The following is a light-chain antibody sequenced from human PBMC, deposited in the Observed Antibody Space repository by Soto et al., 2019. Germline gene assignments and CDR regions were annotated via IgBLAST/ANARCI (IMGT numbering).Light chain of an antibody. J-gene: IGKJ5*01. Sequence: EIVLTQSPGTLSLSPGERATLSCRTSQSVNTIYLAWYQQKPGPPPRLLIYGASSRATGIPDRFSGSGSGTDFTLTISRLEPEDFAVYYCQHYGSSPPITFGQGTRLEIK. V-gene: IGKV3-20*01. CDR3: QHYGSSPPIT. CDR2: GAS. CDR1: QSVNTIY.